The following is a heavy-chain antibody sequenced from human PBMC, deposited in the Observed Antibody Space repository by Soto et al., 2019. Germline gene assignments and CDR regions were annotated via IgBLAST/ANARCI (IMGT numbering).Heavy chain of an antibody. CDR2: IKSKTDGGTT. CDR1: GFTFSNAW. Sequence: SLRLSCAASGFTFSNAWMSWVRQAPGKGLEWVGRIKSKTDGGTTDYAAPVKGRFTISRDDSKNTLYLQMNSLKTEDTAVYYCMLTPRSRMRSDYWGQGTLVTVSS. J-gene: IGHJ4*02. V-gene: IGHV3-15*01. D-gene: IGHD2-8*01. CDR3: MLTPRSRMRSDY.